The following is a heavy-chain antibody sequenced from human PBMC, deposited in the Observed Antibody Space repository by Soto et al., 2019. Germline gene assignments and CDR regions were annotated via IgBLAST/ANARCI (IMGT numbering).Heavy chain of an antibody. CDR2: IYYSGST. D-gene: IGHD6-13*01. V-gene: IGHV4-30-4*01. J-gene: IGHJ5*02. Sequence: SETLSLTCTVSGGSISSGDYYWSWIRQPPGKGLEWIGYIYYSGSTYYNPSLKSRVTISVDTSKNQFSLKLSSVTAADTAVYYCARESSSWYKAFDPWGQGTLVTVSS. CDR3: ARESSSWYKAFDP. CDR1: GGSISSGDYY.